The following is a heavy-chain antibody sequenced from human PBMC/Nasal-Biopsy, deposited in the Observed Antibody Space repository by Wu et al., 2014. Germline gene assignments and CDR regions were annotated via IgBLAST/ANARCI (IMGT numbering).Heavy chain of an antibody. CDR2: IMSVFGTP. J-gene: IGHJ4*02. CDR3: AVSFAVAGTGFDS. CDR1: GGTISSYT. D-gene: IGHD6-19*01. V-gene: IGHV1-69*13. Sequence: VKVSCKASGGTISSYTFSWLRQAPGQGLEWMGGIMSVFGTPNYALRLQGRVTITADPSTSTAYMELTSLRSEDTAVYYCAVSFAVAGTGFDSWGQGSLVTVSS.